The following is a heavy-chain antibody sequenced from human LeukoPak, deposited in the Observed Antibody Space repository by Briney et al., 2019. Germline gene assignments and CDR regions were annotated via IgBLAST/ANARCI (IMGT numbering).Heavy chain of an antibody. CDR1: GGSISSYY. J-gene: IGHJ3*02. D-gene: IGHD1-26*01. V-gene: IGHV4-59*01. CDR3: ASSFLGGAFDI. CDR2: IYYSGST. Sequence: PSETLSLTCTGSGGSISSYYWSWIRQPPGKGLEWIGYIYYSGSTNYNPSLKSRVTISVDTSKNQFSLKLSSVTAADTAVYYCASSFLGGAFDIWGQGTMVTVSS.